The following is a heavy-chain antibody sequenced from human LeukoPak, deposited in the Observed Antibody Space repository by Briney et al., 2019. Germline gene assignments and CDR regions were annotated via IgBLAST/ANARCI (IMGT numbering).Heavy chain of an antibody. CDR1: GYTFTSYD. CDR2: MNPNSGNT. V-gene: IGHV1-8*01. D-gene: IGHD3-3*01. CDR3: ARKGGERTNDFWSAHLLGGAFDI. Sequence: ASVKVSCKASGYTFTSYDINWVRQATGQGLEWMGWMNPNSGNTGYAQKFQGRVTMTRNTSISTAYMELSSLRSEDTAVYYCARKGGERTNDFWSAHLLGGAFDIWGQGTMVTVSS. J-gene: IGHJ3*02.